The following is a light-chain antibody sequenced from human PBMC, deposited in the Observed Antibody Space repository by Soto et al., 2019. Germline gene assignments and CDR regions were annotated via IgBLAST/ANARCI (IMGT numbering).Light chain of an antibody. CDR3: QQCYSTPIT. CDR1: QSISSY. V-gene: IGKV1-39*01. J-gene: IGKJ5*01. Sequence: DIQMTQSPSSLSASVGDRVPITCRASQSISSYLNWYQQKPGTAPKLLIYAASSLQSGVPSRFSGGGSGTDFTLTISSLQPEDFATYCCQQCYSTPITFGQGTRLEIK. CDR2: AAS.